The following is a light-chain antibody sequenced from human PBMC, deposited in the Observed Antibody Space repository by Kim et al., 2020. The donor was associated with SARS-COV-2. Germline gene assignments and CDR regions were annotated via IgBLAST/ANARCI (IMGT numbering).Light chain of an antibody. CDR1: SSNIGPNF. V-gene: IGLV1-51*01. CDR2: DNG. CDR3: AAWDSNLNAVV. J-gene: IGLJ2*01. Sequence: GQKVTISCSGSSSNIGPNFISWYQHLPGAAPKLLIYDNGKRPSGIPARFSGSKSGTSGTLGITGLQTGDEADYYCAAWDSNLNAVVFGGGTQLTVL.